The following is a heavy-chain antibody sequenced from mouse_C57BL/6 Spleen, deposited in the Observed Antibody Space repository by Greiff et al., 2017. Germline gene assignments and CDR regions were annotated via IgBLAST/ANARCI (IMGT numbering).Heavy chain of an antibody. D-gene: IGHD2-4*01. Sequence: EVQLVESGGGLVQPKGSLKLSCAASGFSFNTYAMNWVRQAPGKGLEWVARIRSKSNNYATYYADSVKDRFTISRDDSESMLYLQMNNLKTEDTAMYYCVRQKGGYYDYDDDGYYAMDYWGQGTSVTVSS. J-gene: IGHJ4*01. V-gene: IGHV10-1*01. CDR3: VRQKGGYYDYDDDGYYAMDY. CDR2: IRSKSNNYAT. CDR1: GFSFNTYA.